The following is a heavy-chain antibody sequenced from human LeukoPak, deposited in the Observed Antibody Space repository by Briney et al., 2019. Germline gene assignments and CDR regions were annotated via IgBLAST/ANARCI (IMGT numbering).Heavy chain of an antibody. J-gene: IGHJ4*02. CDR1: GFTFSSYA. Sequence: GGSLRLSCSASGFTFSSYAMHWVRQAPGKGLEYVSAISSNGGSTYYADSVKGRFTISRDNSKNTLYLQMSSLRAEDTAVYYCTVYYDGSRVGYWGQGILVTVSS. D-gene: IGHD3-22*01. V-gene: IGHV3-64D*06. CDR2: ISSNGGST. CDR3: TVYYDGSRVGY.